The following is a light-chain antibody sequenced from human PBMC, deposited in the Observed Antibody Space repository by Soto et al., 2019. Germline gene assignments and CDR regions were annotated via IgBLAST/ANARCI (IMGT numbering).Light chain of an antibody. J-gene: IGKJ4*01. V-gene: IGKV3-15*01. Sequence: EILMTQSPASLSVSPGENATLSCRAGQSVSTNLVWYQQKLGQSPRLLIYDASTRPTGIPARFGGMGSGTQFTLTITSLQSEDSAVYYCQQYHKWPPLTFGGGTKVEI. CDR3: QQYHKWPPLT. CDR1: QSVSTN. CDR2: DAS.